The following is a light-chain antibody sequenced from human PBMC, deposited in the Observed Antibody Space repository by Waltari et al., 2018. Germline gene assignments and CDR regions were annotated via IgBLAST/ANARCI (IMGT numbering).Light chain of an antibody. Sequence: DIQMTQSPSPVSASVGDRVTITCRASQSINSWLAWYQQKPGKAPKLLLYKASTLESGVPSRFSGSGSWTEFTLTISSLQPDDFATYYCHQYNSYSAFGQGTKVEVK. J-gene: IGKJ1*01. V-gene: IGKV1-5*03. CDR2: KAS. CDR1: QSINSW. CDR3: HQYNSYSA.